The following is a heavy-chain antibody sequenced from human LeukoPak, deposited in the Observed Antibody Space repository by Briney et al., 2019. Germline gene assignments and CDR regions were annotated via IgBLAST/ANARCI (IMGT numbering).Heavy chain of an antibody. V-gene: IGHV3-53*04. CDR3: ARASSKRGDNWFDP. CDR1: GFTFSSYA. CDR2: IYSGGST. J-gene: IGHJ5*02. Sequence: GGSLRLSCAASGFTFSSYAMSWVRQAPGKGLEWVSVIYSGGSTYYADSVKGRFTISRHNSKNTLYLQMNSLRAEDTAVYYCARASSKRGDNWFDPWGQGTLVTVSS. D-gene: IGHD4-4*01.